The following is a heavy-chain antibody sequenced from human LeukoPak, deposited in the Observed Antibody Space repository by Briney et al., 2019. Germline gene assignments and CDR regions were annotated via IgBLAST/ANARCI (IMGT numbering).Heavy chain of an antibody. Sequence: SETLSLTCTVSGGSISSYYWSWIRQPPGKGPEWIGYIYYSGSTNYNPSLKSRVTISVDTSKNQFSLKLSSVTAADTAVYYCAREGIAAAGSYYFDYWGQGTLVTVSS. V-gene: IGHV4-59*01. D-gene: IGHD6-13*01. CDR1: GGSISSYY. CDR3: AREGIAAAGSYYFDY. J-gene: IGHJ4*02. CDR2: IYYSGST.